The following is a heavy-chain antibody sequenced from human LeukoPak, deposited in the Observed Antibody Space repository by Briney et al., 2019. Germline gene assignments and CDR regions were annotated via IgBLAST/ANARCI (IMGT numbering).Heavy chain of an antibody. J-gene: IGHJ4*02. D-gene: IGHD3-22*01. CDR3: ARVVYYDSSGLYYFDY. Sequence: PSETLSLTCTVSGYSISSGYYWGWIRQPPGKGLEWIGSIYHSGSTYYNPSLKSRVTISVDTSKNQFSLKLSSVTAADTAVYYCARVVYYDSSGLYYFDYWGQGTLVTVSS. CDR2: IYHSGST. CDR1: GYSISSGYY. V-gene: IGHV4-38-2*02.